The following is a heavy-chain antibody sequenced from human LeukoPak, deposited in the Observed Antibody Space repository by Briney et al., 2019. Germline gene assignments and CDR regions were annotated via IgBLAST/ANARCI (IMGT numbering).Heavy chain of an antibody. CDR1: GGSINNYY. CDR3: ARTYGSGSYYANFDY. Sequence: PSETLSLTCTVSGGSINNYYWSWIRQPAGKGLEWIGRIYSSGSTYYTPSLKSRVTISVDTSKTQFSLKLSSVTAADTAVYYCARTYGSGSYYANFDYWGQGTLVTVSS. D-gene: IGHD3-10*01. V-gene: IGHV4-59*05. J-gene: IGHJ4*02. CDR2: IYSSGST.